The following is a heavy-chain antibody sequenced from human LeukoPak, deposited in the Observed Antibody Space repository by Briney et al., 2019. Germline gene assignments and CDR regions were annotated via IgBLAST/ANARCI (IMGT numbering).Heavy chain of an antibody. Sequence: GRSLRLSCAASGFTFSSYAMHWVRQAPGKGLEWVAVISYDVSNKYYADSVKGRFTISRDNSKNTLYLQMNSLRAEDTAVYYCARSPYYYDSNFDYWGQGTLVTISS. CDR3: ARSPYYYDSNFDY. D-gene: IGHD3-22*01. CDR2: ISYDVSNK. CDR1: GFTFSSYA. J-gene: IGHJ4*02. V-gene: IGHV3-30-3*01.